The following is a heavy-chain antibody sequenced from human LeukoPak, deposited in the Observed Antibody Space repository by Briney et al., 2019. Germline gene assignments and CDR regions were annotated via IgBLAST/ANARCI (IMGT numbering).Heavy chain of an antibody. CDR2: IYSGGST. V-gene: IGHV3-53*01. J-gene: IGHJ1*01. Sequence: GGSLRLSCAASGFTVSFNYMSWVRRAPGKGLEWVSVIYSGGSTFYTDSVKGRFTISRDNSKNTLHLQMNSLRTEDTAVYYCARDDASYDYDNSCYFGLYFQHWGQGTLVTVSS. D-gene: IGHD3-22*01. CDR1: GFTVSFNY. CDR3: ARDDASYDYDNSCYFGLYFQH.